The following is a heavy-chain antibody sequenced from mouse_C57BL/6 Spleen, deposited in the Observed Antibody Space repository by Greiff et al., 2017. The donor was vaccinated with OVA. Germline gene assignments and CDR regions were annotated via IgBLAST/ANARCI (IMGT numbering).Heavy chain of an antibody. CDR2: INPNNGGT. CDR1: GYTFTDYN. CDR3: ARGGPLLYYGSSYGYFDV. J-gene: IGHJ1*03. D-gene: IGHD1-1*01. V-gene: IGHV1-18*01. Sequence: EVQLQQSGPELVKPGASVKIPCKASGYTFTDYNMDWVKQSHGKSLEWIGDINPNNGGTIYNQKFKGKATLTVDKSSSTAYMELRSLTSEDTAVYYCARGGPLLYYGSSYGYFDVWGTGTTVTVSS.